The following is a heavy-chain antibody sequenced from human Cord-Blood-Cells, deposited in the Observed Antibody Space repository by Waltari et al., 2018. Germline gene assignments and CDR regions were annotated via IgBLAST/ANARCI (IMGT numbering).Heavy chain of an antibody. D-gene: IGHD6-13*01. Sequence: QVQLVESGGGVVQPGRSLRLPCAASGFTFSSSGMHWVRQAPGKGLEWVAVIWYDGSNKYYADSVKGRFTISRDNSKNTLYLQMNSLRAEDTAVYYCARAGSHSSSWFDYWGQGTLVTVSS. J-gene: IGHJ4*02. CDR3: ARAGSHSSSWFDY. CDR2: IWYDGSNK. CDR1: GFTFSSSG. V-gene: IGHV3-33*01.